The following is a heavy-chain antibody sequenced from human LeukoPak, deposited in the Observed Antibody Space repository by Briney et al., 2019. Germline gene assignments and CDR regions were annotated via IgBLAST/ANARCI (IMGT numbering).Heavy chain of an antibody. CDR1: GGSFSGYY. CDR3: ARGYYYYYYMDV. CDR2: INHSGST. J-gene: IGHJ6*03. V-gene: IGHV4-34*01. Sequence: SETLSLTCAVYGGSFSGYYWSWIRQPPGKGLEWIGEINHSGSTNYNPSLKSRVTISVDKSNNQFSLNLSSVTAADTAVYYCARGYYYYYYMDVWGKGTTVTVSS.